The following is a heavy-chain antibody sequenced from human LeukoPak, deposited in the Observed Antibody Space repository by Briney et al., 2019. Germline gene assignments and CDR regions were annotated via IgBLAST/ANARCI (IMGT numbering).Heavy chain of an antibody. CDR3: AKDRGRGYSGYDYFDY. V-gene: IGHV3-30*02. CDR2: IRYDGSNK. J-gene: IGHJ4*02. Sequence: PGGSLRLSCAASGFTFSSYSMNWVRQAPGKGLEWVAFIRYDGSNKYYADSVKGRFTISRDNSKNTLYLQMNSLRAEDTAVYYCAKDRGRGYSGYDYFDYWGQGTLVTVSS. D-gene: IGHD5-12*01. CDR1: GFTFSSYS.